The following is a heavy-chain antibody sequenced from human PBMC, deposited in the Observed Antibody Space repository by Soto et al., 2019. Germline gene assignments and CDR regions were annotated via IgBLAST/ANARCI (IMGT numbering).Heavy chain of an antibody. J-gene: IGHJ4*02. CDR1: GFTVSSNY. V-gene: IGHV3-66*04. CDR3: ARHGYSYGGGYFDY. D-gene: IGHD5-18*01. Sequence: EVQLVESGGGLVQPGGSLRLSCAASGFTVSSNYMSWVRQAPGKGLEWVSVIYSGGSAYYADSVKGRFTISRDKSKNTLYLQMNSLGAEDTAVYYCARHGYSYGGGYFDYWGQGTLVTVSS. CDR2: IYSGGSA.